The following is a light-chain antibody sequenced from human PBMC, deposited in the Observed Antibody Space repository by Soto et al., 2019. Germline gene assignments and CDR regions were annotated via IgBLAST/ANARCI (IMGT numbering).Light chain of an antibody. CDR3: QQYNSHSYYS. Sequence: DIQMTQFPSTLSASVGDQVTITCRASQNIQSFLAWYQQKPGKAPKLLIYLAYRVEGGVPSRFSGSGSGTEFTLTINSLQLDDFAIYFCQQYNSHSYYSFGQGTKLEVK. J-gene: IGKJ2*03. CDR2: LAY. V-gene: IGKV1-5*03. CDR1: QNIQSF.